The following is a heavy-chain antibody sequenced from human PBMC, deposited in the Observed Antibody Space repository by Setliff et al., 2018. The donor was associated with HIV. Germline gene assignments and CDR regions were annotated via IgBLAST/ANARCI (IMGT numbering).Heavy chain of an antibody. CDR1: GFSFSSYS. CDR2: IYIGSNSI. V-gene: IGHV3-48*01. CDR3: ARREYNYVPRAFDL. J-gene: IGHJ3*01. D-gene: IGHD1-1*01. Sequence: GVSLRRSCVGSGFSFSSYSMSWVRRAPGKGLEWIAYIYIGSNSIYYGDSAKGRFTISRDNVKNSVYLQMNSLRVEDTAVYYCARREYNYVPRAFDLWGRGTMVTVSS.